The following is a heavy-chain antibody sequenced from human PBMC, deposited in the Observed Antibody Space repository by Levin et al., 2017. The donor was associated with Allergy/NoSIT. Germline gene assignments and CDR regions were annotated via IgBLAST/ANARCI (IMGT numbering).Heavy chain of an antibody. CDR2: ISYDGRSK. V-gene: IGHV3-30*04. Sequence: LSLTCAASGFTFSSYTMHWVRQAPGKGLEWTALISYDGRSKFYTDSVKGRFTISRDNSKNTLYLQMDSLTVEDTALYYCARDGCSSPSCNLWFDPWGQGTLVSVSS. CDR1: GFTFSSYT. D-gene: IGHD2-2*01. CDR3: ARDGCSSPSCNLWFDP. J-gene: IGHJ5*02.